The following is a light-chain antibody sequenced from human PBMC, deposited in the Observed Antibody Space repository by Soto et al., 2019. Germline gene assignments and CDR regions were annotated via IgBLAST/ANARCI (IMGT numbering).Light chain of an antibody. CDR2: GNS. CDR3: HSYDSRLSAVV. V-gene: IGLV1-40*01. J-gene: IGLJ2*01. CDR1: SSNIGAGYD. Sequence: QSVLTQPPSVSGAPGQRVTISCTGSSSNIGAGYDVHWYQQLPGTAPKLLIYGNSNRPSGVPDRFSGSKSGTSASLAITGLQEEDEADYYGHSYDSRLSAVVFGGGTKLTVL.